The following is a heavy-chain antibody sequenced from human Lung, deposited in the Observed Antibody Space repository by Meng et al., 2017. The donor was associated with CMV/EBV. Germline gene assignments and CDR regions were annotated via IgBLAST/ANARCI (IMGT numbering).Heavy chain of an antibody. Sequence: VVSXRRXCAATRFTVISYYLSEVRQVPGNGLEWVSVIYSGGSTYYADSVKGRFTISRDNSKNTLYLQMNSLRAEDTAVYYCARENPSRRRSSGTPGLYYYGMDVWXQRTTVTVSS. CDR1: RFTVISYY. D-gene: IGHD3-22*01. CDR2: IYSGGST. V-gene: IGHV3-53*01. CDR3: ARENPSRRRSSGTPGLYYYGMDV. J-gene: IGHJ6*02.